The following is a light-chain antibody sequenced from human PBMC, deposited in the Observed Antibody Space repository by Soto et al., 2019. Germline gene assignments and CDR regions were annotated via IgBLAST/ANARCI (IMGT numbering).Light chain of an antibody. CDR1: QRVSSY. CDR3: QQRSNWPLYT. Sequence: EIVLTQSPATLSLSPGERATLSCRASQRVSSYLAWYQQKPGQAPRLLIYDASNRATGIPARFSGSGSVKDFTLTISSLEPEDFAVYYCQQRSNWPLYTFGQGTKLEIK. J-gene: IGKJ2*01. CDR2: DAS. V-gene: IGKV3-11*01.